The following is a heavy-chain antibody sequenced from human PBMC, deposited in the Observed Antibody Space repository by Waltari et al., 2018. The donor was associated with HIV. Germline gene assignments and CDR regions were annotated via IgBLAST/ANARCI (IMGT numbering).Heavy chain of an antibody. CDR1: GGSFSGYY. CDR3: ARGRFWDSSSLFDY. D-gene: IGHD6-6*01. V-gene: IGHV4-34*01. CDR2: INQSGST. Sequence: QVQLQQWGAGLLKPSETLSLTCAVYGGSFSGYYWSWIRQPPGKGLEWIGEINQSGSTNYNPSLKSRVTISVDTSKNQFSLKLSSVTAADTAVYYCARGRFWDSSSLFDYWGQGTLVTVSS. J-gene: IGHJ4*02.